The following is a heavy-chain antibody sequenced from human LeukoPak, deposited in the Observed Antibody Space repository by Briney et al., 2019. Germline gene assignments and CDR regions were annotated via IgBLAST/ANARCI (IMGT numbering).Heavy chain of an antibody. D-gene: IGHD1-26*01. CDR2: IYYSGTT. Sequence: PSETLSLTCTVSGASFNTYYWSWIRQPPGKGLEWIGYIYYSGTTSYNPSLKTRVTISVDTSKNQFSLKLSSVTAADTAVYYCARLSGSPSKFDYWGQGTLVTVFS. J-gene: IGHJ4*02. CDR3: ARLSGSPSKFDY. CDR1: GASFNTYY. V-gene: IGHV4-59*08.